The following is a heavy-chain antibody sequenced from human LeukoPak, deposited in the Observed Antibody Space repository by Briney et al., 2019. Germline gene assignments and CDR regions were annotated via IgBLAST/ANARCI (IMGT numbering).Heavy chain of an antibody. V-gene: IGHV1-69*05. J-gene: IGHJ5*02. CDR2: IIPIFGTA. D-gene: IGHD2-2*01. CDR3: ARGKAAAIFSWFDP. CDR1: GGPFSSYA. Sequence: SVKVSCKASGGPFSSYAISWVRQAPGQGREWMGGIIPIFGTANYAQKFQGRVTITTDESTSTAYMELSSLRSEDTAVYYCARGKAAAIFSWFDPWGQGTLVTVSS.